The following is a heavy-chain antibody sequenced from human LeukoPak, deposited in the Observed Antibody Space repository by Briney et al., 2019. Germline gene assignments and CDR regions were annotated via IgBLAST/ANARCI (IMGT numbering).Heavy chain of an antibody. Sequence: GASVKVSCKASAYTFTNQRIRWVRQAPGQGLEWMGWISAYNRNTNSAQSLQGRVTMPSDSSTSTAYLELTSPRSDDTAVYCCATGDDGSGTPFDPWGQGTLVTVSS. CDR3: ATGDDGSGTPFDP. CDR2: ISAYNRNT. V-gene: IGHV1-18*01. D-gene: IGHD3-10*01. CDR1: AYTFTNQR. J-gene: IGHJ5*02.